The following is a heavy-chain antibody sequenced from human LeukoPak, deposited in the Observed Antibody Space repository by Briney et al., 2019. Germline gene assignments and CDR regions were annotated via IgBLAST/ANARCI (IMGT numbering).Heavy chain of an antibody. CDR1: GFTFSSYS. D-gene: IGHD1-26*01. V-gene: IGHV3-48*04. Sequence: PGGSLRLSCAASGFTFSSYSMNWVRQAPGKGLEWVSYISSSSSTIYYADPVKGRFTISRDNAKNSLYLQMNSLRAEDTAVYYCAGVGATGLDYWGQGTLVTVSS. J-gene: IGHJ4*02. CDR3: AGVGATGLDY. CDR2: ISSSSSTI.